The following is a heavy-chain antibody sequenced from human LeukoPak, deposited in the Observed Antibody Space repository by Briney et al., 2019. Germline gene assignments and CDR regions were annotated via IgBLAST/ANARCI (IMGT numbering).Heavy chain of an antibody. CDR1: GFTFSSYE. CDR3: ARVEEDAFDI. CDR2: ISSSGSTI. J-gene: IGHJ3*02. V-gene: IGHV3-48*03. Sequence: GGSLRLSCAASGFTFSSYEVNWVRQAPGKGLEWVSYISSSGSTIYYADSVKGRFTISRDNAKNSLYLQMNSLRAEDTAVYYCARVEEDAFDIWGQGTMVTVSS.